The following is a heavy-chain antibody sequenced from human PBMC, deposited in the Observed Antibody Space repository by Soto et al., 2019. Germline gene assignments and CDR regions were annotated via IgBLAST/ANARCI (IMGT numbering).Heavy chain of an antibody. CDR1: GGSFSGYY. CDR3: AIGVVVVAAEYYYYYGTDV. CDR2: INHSGST. Sequence: SETLSLTCAVYGGSFSGYYWSWIRQPPGKGLEWIGEINHSGSTNYNPSLKSRVTISVDTSKNQFSLKLSSVTAADTAVYYCAIGVVVVAAEYYYYYGTDVWGQGTTVTVS. D-gene: IGHD2-15*01. J-gene: IGHJ6*02. V-gene: IGHV4-34*01.